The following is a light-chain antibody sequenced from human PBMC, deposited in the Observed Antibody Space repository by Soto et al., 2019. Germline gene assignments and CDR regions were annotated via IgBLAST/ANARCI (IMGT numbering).Light chain of an antibody. V-gene: IGLV2-14*01. CDR1: SSDVGGYNY. Sequence: QSALTQPASVSGYPGQSITISCTGTSSDVGGYNYVSWYQQHPGKAPKFMIYEVSNRPSGVSNRFSGSKSGNTASLTISGLQAEDEADYYCSSYTSSSPYVFGTGTKVPS. J-gene: IGLJ1*01. CDR3: SSYTSSSPYV. CDR2: EVS.